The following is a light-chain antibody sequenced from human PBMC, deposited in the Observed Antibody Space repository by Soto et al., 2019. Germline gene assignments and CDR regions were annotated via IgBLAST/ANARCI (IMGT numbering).Light chain of an antibody. CDR2: AAS. CDR3: QQSYSTPWT. Sequence: DIQMTQSPSSLSASVGDRVTITCRASQSISSYLHWYQQKPGKAPQLVIYAASSLQSGVPSKFSGSGSGTDFTLTISNLQPEDFATYYCQQSYSTPWTFGQGTKVEI. CDR1: QSISSY. J-gene: IGKJ1*01. V-gene: IGKV1-39*01.